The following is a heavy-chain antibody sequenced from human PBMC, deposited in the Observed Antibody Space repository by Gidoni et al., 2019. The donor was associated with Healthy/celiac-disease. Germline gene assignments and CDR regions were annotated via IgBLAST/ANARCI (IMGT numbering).Heavy chain of an antibody. CDR3: AKDLVFDSSGWSPVDY. J-gene: IGHJ4*02. V-gene: IGHV3-30*18. CDR2: ISYDGSNK. CDR1: GFTFSSYG. D-gene: IGHD6-19*01. Sequence: QVQLVASGGGVVQPGRSLRLSCAASGFTFSSYGMHWVRQAPGKGLEWVAVISYDGSNKYYADSVKGRFTISRDNSKNTLYLQMNSLRAEDTAVYYCAKDLVFDSSGWSPVDYWGQGTLVTVSS.